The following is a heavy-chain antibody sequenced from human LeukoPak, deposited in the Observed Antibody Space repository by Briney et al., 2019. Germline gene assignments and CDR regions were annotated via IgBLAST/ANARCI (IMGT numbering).Heavy chain of an antibody. J-gene: IGHJ6*03. CDR1: GGSISYY. Sequence: KPSETLSLTCSVSGGSISYYWSWIRQPPGKGLEWIGYIYYSGSTNYNPSLKSRVTMSVDTSKSQFSLKLSSVTAADTAVYYCARDLGRIVGASYYYYYMDVWGKGTTVTISS. CDR2: IYYSGST. CDR3: ARDLGRIVGASYYYYYMDV. D-gene: IGHD1-26*01. V-gene: IGHV4-59*01.